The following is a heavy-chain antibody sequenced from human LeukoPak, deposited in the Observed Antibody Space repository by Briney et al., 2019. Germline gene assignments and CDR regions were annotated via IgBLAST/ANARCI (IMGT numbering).Heavy chain of an antibody. CDR3: ARVGGELIDY. CDR2: IYYSGST. CDR1: GGSISSYY. D-gene: IGHD3-10*01. V-gene: IGHV4-59*01. Sequence: SETLSLTCTVSGGSISSYYWSWIRQPPGKGLEWIGYIYYSGSTDYNPSLKSRVTISVDTSKNQFSLKLSSVTAADTAVYYCARVGGELIDYWGQGTLVTVSS. J-gene: IGHJ4*02.